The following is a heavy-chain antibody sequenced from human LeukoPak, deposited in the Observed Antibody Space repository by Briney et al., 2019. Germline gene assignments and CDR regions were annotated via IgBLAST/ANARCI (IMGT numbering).Heavy chain of an antibody. J-gene: IGHJ5*02. CDR2: IYHSGST. Sequence: SETLSLTCAVSGYSISSGYYWGWIRQPPGKGLEWIGSIYHSGSTYYNPSLKSRVTISVDTSKNQFPLKLSSVTAADTAVYYCARGRQQLVLSWFDPWGQGTLVTVSS. V-gene: IGHV4-38-2*01. CDR1: GYSISSGYY. CDR3: ARGRQQLVLSWFDP. D-gene: IGHD6-13*01.